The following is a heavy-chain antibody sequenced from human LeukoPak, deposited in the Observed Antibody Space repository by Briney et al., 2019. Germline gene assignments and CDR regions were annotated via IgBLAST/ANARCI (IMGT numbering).Heavy chain of an antibody. D-gene: IGHD2-2*01. CDR1: GFTVSSKY. V-gene: IGHV3-66*01. CDR2: IYIDGGT. CDR3: ARGHYSNRL. Sequence: GGSLRLSCAASGFTVSSKYMSWVRQAPGKGLKWVSVIYIDGGTYYADSVKGRFTISRDNSKNALLLQMNSLRAEDTAVYYCARGHYSNRLGGQGTLVTVSS. J-gene: IGHJ4*02.